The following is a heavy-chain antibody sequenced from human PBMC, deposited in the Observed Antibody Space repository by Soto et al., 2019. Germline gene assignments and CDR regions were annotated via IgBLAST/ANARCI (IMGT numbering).Heavy chain of an antibody. CDR1: GGSISSYY. CDR2: IYYSGST. V-gene: IGHV4-59*08. J-gene: IGHJ3*02. CDR3: ARLDSSGYHDAFDI. D-gene: IGHD3-22*01. Sequence: SETLSLTCTVSGGSISSYYWSWIRQPPGKGLEWIGYIYYSGSTNYNPSLKSRVTISVDTSKNQFSLKRSSVTAADTAVYYCARLDSSGYHDAFDIWGQGTMVTVSS.